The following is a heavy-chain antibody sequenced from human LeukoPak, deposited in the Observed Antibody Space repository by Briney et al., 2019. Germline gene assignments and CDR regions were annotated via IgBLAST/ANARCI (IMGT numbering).Heavy chain of an antibody. J-gene: IGHJ5*02. V-gene: IGHV1-2*02. CDR1: GYTFTGYY. CDR2: INPNSGGT. CDR3: ARGIDQWESYNWFDP. Sequence: ASVKVSCKASGYTFTGYYMHWVRQAPGQGLEWMGWINPNSGGTNYAQKFQGTVTMTRDTSISTAYMELSRLRSDDTAVYYCARGIDQWESYNWFDPWGQGTLVTVSS. D-gene: IGHD1-26*01.